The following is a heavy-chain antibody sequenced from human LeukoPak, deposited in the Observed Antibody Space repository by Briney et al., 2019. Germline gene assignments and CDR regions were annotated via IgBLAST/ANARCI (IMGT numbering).Heavy chain of an antibody. Sequence: SETLSLTCAVYGGSFSGYYWSWIRQPPGKGLEWIGEINHSGSTNYNPSLKSRVTISVDTSMNQFSLKLSSVTAADTAVYYCARGFGQQLVPVGWFDPWGQGTLVTVSS. J-gene: IGHJ5*02. CDR2: INHSGST. CDR1: GGSFSGYY. CDR3: ARGFGQQLVPVGWFDP. V-gene: IGHV4-34*01. D-gene: IGHD6-13*01.